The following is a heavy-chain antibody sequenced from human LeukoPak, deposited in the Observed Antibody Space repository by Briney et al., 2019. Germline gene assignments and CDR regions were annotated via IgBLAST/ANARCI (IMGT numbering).Heavy chain of an antibody. Sequence: GGSLRLSRAASGFTFSSYSMHWVRQAPGKGLEWVAFIRYDGSNKYYADSVKGRFTISRDNSKNTLYLQMNSLRAEDTAVYYCAKEGVGTAMVNDYYYYYYMDVWGKGTTVTVSS. CDR1: GFTFSSYS. CDR2: IRYDGSNK. D-gene: IGHD5-18*01. CDR3: AKEGVGTAMVNDYYYYYYMDV. J-gene: IGHJ6*03. V-gene: IGHV3-30*02.